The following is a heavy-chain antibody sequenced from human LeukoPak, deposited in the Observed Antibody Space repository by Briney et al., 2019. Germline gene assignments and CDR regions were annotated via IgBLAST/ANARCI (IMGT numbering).Heavy chain of an antibody. CDR3: GRDRSGGYSVDY. Sequence: SETLSLTCAVSGYSISSGYYWGWIRQPPGKGLEWIASTYHSGSTYYNPSLKSRVTLSVDTSKNQFSLKMSSVTAADTAVYYCGRDRSGGYSVDYWGQGTLVTVS. J-gene: IGHJ4*02. V-gene: IGHV4-38-2*02. CDR1: GYSISSGYY. CDR2: TYHSGST. D-gene: IGHD1-26*01.